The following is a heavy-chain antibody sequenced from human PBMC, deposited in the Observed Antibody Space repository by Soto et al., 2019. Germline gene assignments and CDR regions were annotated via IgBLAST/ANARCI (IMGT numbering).Heavy chain of an antibody. CDR1: GYTFTSYA. V-gene: IGHV1-3*05. CDR2: INAGNGNT. Sequence: QVPLVQSGAEEKKPGASVKVSCKASGYTFTSYAMHWVRQAPGQRLEWMGWINAGNGNTKYSQNFQGRVTITRDTSASTAYMELSSLRSEDTAVYYCARSIVVVTALDYWGQGTLVTVSS. J-gene: IGHJ4*02. CDR3: ARSIVVVTALDY. D-gene: IGHD2-21*02.